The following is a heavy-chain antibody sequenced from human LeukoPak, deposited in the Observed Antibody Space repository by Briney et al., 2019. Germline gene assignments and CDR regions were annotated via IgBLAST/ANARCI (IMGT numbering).Heavy chain of an antibody. J-gene: IGHJ5*02. CDR2: SYYSGST. CDR3: ARVQTALDWFDP. V-gene: IGHV4-38-2*02. CDR1: GYSICSGYY. Sequence: SETLSLTCTVSGYSICSGYYWGWIRPPPGKGLEWIGYSYYSGSTNYNPSLNSRAIISVDTSKTQFSLTLSSVPAAEPAVYYCARVQTALDWFDPWGQGTLVTVSS. D-gene: IGHD2-21*02.